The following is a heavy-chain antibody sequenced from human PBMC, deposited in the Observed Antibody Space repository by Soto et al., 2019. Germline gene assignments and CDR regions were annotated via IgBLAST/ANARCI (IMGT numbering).Heavy chain of an antibody. V-gene: IGHV3-11*01. CDR1: GFTFSDYY. D-gene: IGHD6-6*01. J-gene: IGHJ4*02. Sequence: PGGSLRLSCAASGFTFSDYYMSWIRQAPGKGLEWVSYISSSGSTIYYADSVKGRFTISRDNAKNSLYLQMNSLRAEDTAVYYCARERASGGRIAARPGDFDYWGQGALVTVSS. CDR2: ISSSGSTI. CDR3: ARERASGGRIAARPGDFDY.